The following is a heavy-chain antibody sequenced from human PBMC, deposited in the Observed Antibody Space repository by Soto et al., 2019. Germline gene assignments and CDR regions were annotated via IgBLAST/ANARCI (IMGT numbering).Heavy chain of an antibody. CDR3: ARGPVVIYTSYSYMDV. Sequence: EVQLVESGGGLVQPGGSLRLSCAASGFTFSSYWMHWVRQAPGKGLVWVSRINSDGSSTSYADSVKGRFTISRDNAKNTLYLQMNSLRAEDTAVYYCARGPVVIYTSYSYMDVGGKGTTVTVSS. J-gene: IGHJ6*03. CDR2: INSDGSST. D-gene: IGHD3-22*01. CDR1: GFTFSSYW. V-gene: IGHV3-74*01.